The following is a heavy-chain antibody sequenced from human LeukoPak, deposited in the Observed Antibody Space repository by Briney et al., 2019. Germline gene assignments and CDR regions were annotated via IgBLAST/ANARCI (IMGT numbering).Heavy chain of an antibody. CDR3: VKVGSKWYDY. J-gene: IGHJ4*02. Sequence: SVKVSCKASGGTFSSYATNWVRQAPGQGLEWMGAIIPVFGTANYAQRFQGRVTITADKSTNTAYMELSSLRSEDTAVYYCVKVGSKWYDYWGQGTLVTVSS. D-gene: IGHD2-15*01. CDR2: IIPVFGTA. V-gene: IGHV1-69*06. CDR1: GGTFSSYA.